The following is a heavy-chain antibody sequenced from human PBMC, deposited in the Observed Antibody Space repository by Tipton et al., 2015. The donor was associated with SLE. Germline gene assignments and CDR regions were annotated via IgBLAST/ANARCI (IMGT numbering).Heavy chain of an antibody. D-gene: IGHD3-10*01. Sequence: TLSLTCTVSGGSISSHYWSWIRQPPGKGLEWIGYIYYSGSTNYNPSLKSRVTISVDTSKNQFSLKPSSVTAADTAVYYCARGFGEFDYWGQGTLVTVSS. CDR3: ARGFGEFDY. J-gene: IGHJ4*02. V-gene: IGHV4-59*11. CDR1: GGSISSHY. CDR2: IYYSGST.